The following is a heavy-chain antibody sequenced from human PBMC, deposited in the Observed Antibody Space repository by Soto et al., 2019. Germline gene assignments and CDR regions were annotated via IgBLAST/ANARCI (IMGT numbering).Heavy chain of an antibody. V-gene: IGHV1-46*01. CDR3: ARVPVATAMALYYYYGMDV. J-gene: IGHJ6*02. Sequence: RASVKVSCKASGYTFTSYYMHWVRQAPGQGLEWMGIINPSGGSTSYAQKFQGRVTMTRDTSTSTVYMELSSLRSEDTAVYYCARVPVATAMALYYYYGMDVWGQGTTVTVSS. CDR1: GYTFTSYY. CDR2: INPSGGST. D-gene: IGHD5-18*01.